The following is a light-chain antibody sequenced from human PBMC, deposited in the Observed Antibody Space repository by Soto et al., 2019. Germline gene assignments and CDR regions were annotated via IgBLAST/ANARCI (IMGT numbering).Light chain of an antibody. CDR2: GAS. CDR3: QQYSNSPLT. J-gene: IGKJ3*01. V-gene: IGKV3-20*01. CDR1: QSVSSNY. Sequence: EIVLTQSPATLSLSPGERATLSCRAIQSVSSNYLAWYQQKRCDPPMLIIYGASSRATVIPDSFSGSGSGTDFTLTISRLQPEDFAVYYCQQYSNSPLTFGPGTKVDIK.